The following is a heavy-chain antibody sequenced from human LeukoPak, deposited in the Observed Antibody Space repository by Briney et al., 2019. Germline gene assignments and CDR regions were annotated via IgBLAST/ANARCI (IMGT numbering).Heavy chain of an antibody. J-gene: IGHJ3*02. CDR3: ARTERLNYGGNLEDAFDI. Sequence: ASVKVSCKASGYTFTGYYMHWVRQAPGQGLEWMGWINPNSGGTNYAQKFQGRVTMTRDMSISTAYMELSRLRSDDTAVYYCARTERLNYGGNLEDAFDIWGQGTMVTVSS. V-gene: IGHV1-2*02. D-gene: IGHD4-23*01. CDR1: GYTFTGYY. CDR2: INPNSGGT.